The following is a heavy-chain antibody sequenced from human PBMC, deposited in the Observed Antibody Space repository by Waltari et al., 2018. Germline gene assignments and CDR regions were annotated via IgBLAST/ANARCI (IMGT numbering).Heavy chain of an antibody. V-gene: IGHV4-34*01. CDR1: GESFLGYF. D-gene: IGHD2-21*01. CDR2: IHYSGST. J-gene: IGHJ4*01. Sequence: QVQLHQWGAGQLKPSETLSLTCAVSGESFLGYFWSWIRQSPGKGLEWLGSIHYSGSTHYNPTLESRLSLSVATTKKRFSLSLTSVTAADAALYFCARYGEVPASYFFDYWGQGTLVTVSS. CDR3: ARYGEVPASYFFDY.